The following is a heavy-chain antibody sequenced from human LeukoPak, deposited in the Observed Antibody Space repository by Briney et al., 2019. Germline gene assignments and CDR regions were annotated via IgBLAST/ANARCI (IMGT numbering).Heavy chain of an antibody. CDR1: GFTFDDYG. CDR2: IDGNGNST. V-gene: IGHV3-20*04. CDR3: ARCSVDFWRGLYYYFIDV. D-gene: IGHD3-3*01. Sequence: GGSLSLSCAASGFTFDDYGMTWVRQVPGKGPEWISGIDGNGNSTGYADSVKGRFTISRDNAKNSLSLQMNSVRVEDTALYYCARCSVDFWRGLYYYFIDVWGKGTTVTVSS. J-gene: IGHJ6*03.